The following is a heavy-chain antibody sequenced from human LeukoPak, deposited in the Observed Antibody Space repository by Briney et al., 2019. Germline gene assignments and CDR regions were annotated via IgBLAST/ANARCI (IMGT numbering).Heavy chain of an antibody. J-gene: IGHJ6*03. V-gene: IGHV3-7*01. CDR3: SRDHAFSYYCYYMDV. D-gene: IGHD3-3*01. CDR2: INQDGSET. CDR1: GFTFTSYW. Sequence: GGSLRLSCEASGFTFTSYWMSWVRQAPGQGLEWVANINQDGSETYYVDSVKGRFTISRDNSTNTPYIQMSSLRAEDTAVYYCSRDHAFSYYCYYMDVWGKGTTVTVSS.